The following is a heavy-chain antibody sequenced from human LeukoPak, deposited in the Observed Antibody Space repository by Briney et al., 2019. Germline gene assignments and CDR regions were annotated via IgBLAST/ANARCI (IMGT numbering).Heavy chain of an antibody. Sequence: PGRSLRLSCVASGFPFRAYGMNWVRQAPGKGLEWLGVIVHDGSQTYYSHSVEDRFTISRDNTKDTLYLQMNTLGPEDTAVYYCAKDINQYCRGGCPSVQWGQGTLVTVSS. J-gene: IGHJ1*01. CDR1: GFPFRAYG. CDR2: IVHDGSQT. CDR3: AKDINQYCRGGCPSVQ. V-gene: IGHV3-30*18. D-gene: IGHD2-21*02.